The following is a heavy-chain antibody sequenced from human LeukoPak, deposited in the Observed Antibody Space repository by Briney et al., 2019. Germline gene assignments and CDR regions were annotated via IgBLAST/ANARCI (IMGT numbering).Heavy chain of an antibody. D-gene: IGHD3-22*01. V-gene: IGHV3-48*03. CDR3: ARISGYYLFDY. CDR1: GFTFSCYE. CDR2: ISSSGSTI. Sequence: GGSLRLSCAASGFTFSCYEMNWVRQAPGKGLEWVSYISSSGSTIYYADSVKGRFTISRDNAKNSLYLQMNSLRAEDTAVYYCARISGYYLFDYWGQGTLVTVSS. J-gene: IGHJ4*02.